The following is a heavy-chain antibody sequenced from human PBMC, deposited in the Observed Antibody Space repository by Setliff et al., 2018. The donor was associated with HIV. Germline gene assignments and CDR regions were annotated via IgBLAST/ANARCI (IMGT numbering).Heavy chain of an antibody. V-gene: IGHV4-39*01. D-gene: IGHD2-2*02. Sequence: PSETLSLTCTVSGDSITNDDYYWGWIRQPPGKGLEWIAIIHYNGRTYYDPSLKSRVTIFVDTSKTQFYLKLRSVTASDTAVYYCARYTSKLDWFDPWGQGILVTVSS. J-gene: IGHJ5*02. CDR3: ARYTSKLDWFDP. CDR2: IHYNGRT. CDR1: GDSITNDDYY.